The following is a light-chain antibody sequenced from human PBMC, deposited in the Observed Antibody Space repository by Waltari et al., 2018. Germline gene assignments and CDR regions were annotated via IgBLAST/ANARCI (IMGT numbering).Light chain of an antibody. CDR1: SSDLGGFDL. Sequence: QSALTQPASVSASPGQSITISCTGTSSDLGGFDLVSWFQQHPGEAPRLIIYEASKRPSGVSNRFSGSKSGTTASLTISGLQAEDEADYYCCSYAGSSSWVFGGGTKLTVL. V-gene: IGLV2-23*01. CDR2: EAS. J-gene: IGLJ3*02. CDR3: CSYAGSSSWV.